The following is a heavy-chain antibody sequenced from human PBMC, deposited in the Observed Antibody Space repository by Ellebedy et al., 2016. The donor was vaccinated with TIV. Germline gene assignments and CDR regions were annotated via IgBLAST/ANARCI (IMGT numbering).Heavy chain of an antibody. CDR3: ARVWGYSSSWYPLNYYYYGMDV. Sequence: MPSETLSLTCAVYGGSFSGYYWSWIRQPPGKGLEWIGEINHSGSTNYNPSLKSRVTISVDTSKNQFSLKLSSVTAADTAVYYCARVWGYSSSWYPLNYYYYGMDVWGQGTTVTVSS. J-gene: IGHJ6*02. D-gene: IGHD6-13*01. CDR2: INHSGST. V-gene: IGHV4-34*01. CDR1: GGSFSGYY.